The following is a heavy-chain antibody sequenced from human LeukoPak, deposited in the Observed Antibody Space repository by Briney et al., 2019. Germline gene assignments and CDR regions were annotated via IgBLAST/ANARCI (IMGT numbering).Heavy chain of an antibody. V-gene: IGHV3-23*01. J-gene: IGHJ5*02. CDR2: ISDSGGST. D-gene: IGHD6-19*01. CDR1: GLTLSNYG. Sequence: PGGSLRLSCAVSGLTLSNYGMSWVRQAPGKGLEWVAGISDSGGSTKYADSVKGRFAISRDNPKNTLYLQMNSLRVEDTAVYYCARVRGQVAGTRQLWFDPWGQGTLVTVSS. CDR3: ARVRGQVAGTRQLWFDP.